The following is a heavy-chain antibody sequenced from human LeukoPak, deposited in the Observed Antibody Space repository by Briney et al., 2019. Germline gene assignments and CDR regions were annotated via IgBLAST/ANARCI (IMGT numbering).Heavy chain of an antibody. CDR1: GGSFSGYY. J-gene: IGHJ5*02. Sequence: SETLSLTCAVYGGSFSGYYWSWIRQPPGKGLEWIGEINHSGSTNYNPSLKSRVTISVDTSKNQFSLKLSSVTAADTAVYYCARVAVAGTGWFDPWGQGTLVTVSS. V-gene: IGHV4-34*01. CDR2: INHSGST. D-gene: IGHD6-19*01. CDR3: ARVAVAGTGWFDP.